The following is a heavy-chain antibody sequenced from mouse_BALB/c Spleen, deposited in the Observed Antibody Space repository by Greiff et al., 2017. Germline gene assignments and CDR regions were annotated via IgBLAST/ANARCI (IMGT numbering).Heavy chain of an antibody. V-gene: IGHV5-6*01. CDR1: GFTFSSYG. Sequence: EVHLVESGGDLVKPGGSLKLSCAASGFTFSSYGMSWVRQTPDKRLEWVATISSGGSYTYYPDSVKGRFTISRDNAKNTLYLQMSSLKSEDTAMYYCARRGYGSSYGMDYWGQGTSVTVSS. J-gene: IGHJ4*01. D-gene: IGHD1-1*01. CDR2: ISSGGSYT. CDR3: ARRGYGSSYGMDY.